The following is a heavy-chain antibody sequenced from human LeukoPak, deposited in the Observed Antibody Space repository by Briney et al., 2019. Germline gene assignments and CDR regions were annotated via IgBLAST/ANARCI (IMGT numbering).Heavy chain of an antibody. J-gene: IGHJ4*02. D-gene: IGHD3-16*02. CDR3: ARDQYYVWGSYRYSRPFDY. V-gene: IGHV3-48*03. CDR2: ISSSGSTI. CDR1: GFTFSSYE. Sequence: PGGSLRLSCAASGFTFSSYEMNWVRQAPGKGLEWVSYISSSGSTIYYADSVKGRFTISRDNAKNSLYLQMNSLRAEDTAVYYCARDQYYVWGSYRYSRPFDYWGQGTLVTVSS.